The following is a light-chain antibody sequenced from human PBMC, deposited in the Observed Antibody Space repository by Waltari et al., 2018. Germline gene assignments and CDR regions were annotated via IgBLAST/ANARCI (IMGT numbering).Light chain of an antibody. CDR1: QSVSNS. CDR2: DAS. Sequence: EIVLTQSPATLSLSPGERATLSCRASQSVSNSLVWYQQKPGQSPRLLIYDASNRATGIPARFSGSGSGTDSTLTISSLEPEDFAVYYCQQRSSWPTFGGGTKVEIK. V-gene: IGKV3-11*01. J-gene: IGKJ4*01. CDR3: QQRSSWPT.